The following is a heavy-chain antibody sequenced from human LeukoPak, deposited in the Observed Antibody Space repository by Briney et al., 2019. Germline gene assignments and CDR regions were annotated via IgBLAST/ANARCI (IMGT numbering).Heavy chain of an antibody. D-gene: IGHD3-22*01. CDR3: VRCLHYYGSRGSRYDVFDI. V-gene: IGHV3-72*01. CDR1: GFTFSDHF. J-gene: IGHJ3*02. Sequence: QPGGSLRLSCAASGFTFSDHFMDWVRQAPGKGLEWVARTRNKAHSYSTEYATSARGRFTISRDDSRNSLYLQMNSLQTADTAVYYCVRCLHYYGSRGSRYDVFDIWGHGTMVTVSS. CDR2: TRNKAHSYST.